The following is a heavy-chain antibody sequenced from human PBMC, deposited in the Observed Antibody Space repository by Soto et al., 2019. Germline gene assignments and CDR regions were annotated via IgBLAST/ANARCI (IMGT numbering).Heavy chain of an antibody. D-gene: IGHD3-10*01. CDR1: GGSISSSNW. J-gene: IGHJ5*02. CDR2: IYHSGST. CDR3: AREEDTMVRGVLENWFDP. V-gene: IGHV4-4*02. Sequence: PSETLSLTCAVSGGSISSSNWWSWVRQPPGKGLEWIGEIYHSGSTNYNPSLKSRVTISVDKSKNQFSLKLSSVTAADTAVYYCAREEDTMVRGVLENWFDPWGQGTLVTVSS.